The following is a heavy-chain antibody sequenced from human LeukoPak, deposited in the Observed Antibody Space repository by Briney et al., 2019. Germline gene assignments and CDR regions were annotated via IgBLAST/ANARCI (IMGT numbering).Heavy chain of an antibody. CDR3: ARDRGSLLGMDY. D-gene: IGHD3-10*01. CDR1: GFTVSSNY. V-gene: IGHV3-66*02. Sequence: GGSLRLSCAASGFTVSSNYMSWVRQAPGKGLEWVSVIYSGGSTYYADSVKGRFTISRDNSKNTLYLQMNSLRAEGTAVYYCARDRGSLLGMDYWGQGTLVTVSS. J-gene: IGHJ4*02. CDR2: IYSGGST.